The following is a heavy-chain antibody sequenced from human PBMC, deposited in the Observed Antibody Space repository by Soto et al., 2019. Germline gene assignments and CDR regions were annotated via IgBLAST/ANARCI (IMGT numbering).Heavy chain of an antibody. V-gene: IGHV3-30*18. Sequence: GGSLRLSCAASGFTFSTYGMQWVRQAPGKGLEWVAVISYDGYLKYYVDAVKGRFTVARDNSKNTLFLEMNSLRVEDTAVYFFAKDFKVSGSHYGTLNYYYGMDVWGQGTTVTVSS. CDR2: ISYDGYLK. CDR3: AKDFKVSGSHYGTLNYYYGMDV. CDR1: GFTFSTYG. J-gene: IGHJ6*02. D-gene: IGHD3-10*01.